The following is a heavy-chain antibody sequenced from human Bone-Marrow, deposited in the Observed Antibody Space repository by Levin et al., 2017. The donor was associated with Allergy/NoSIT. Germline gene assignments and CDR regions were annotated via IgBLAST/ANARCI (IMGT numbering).Heavy chain of an antibody. D-gene: IGHD5-12*01. J-gene: IGHJ4*02. Sequence: PSETLSLTCTVSGASVSNPHCGCFWGWVRQTAGEGLDWIGTIDYAGTTHYNPSLRSRVTISIDTSTNQFSLKLTSATATDSGVYFCARIYGGYDYWGQGARVTVSS. CDR2: IDYAGTT. CDR3: ARIYGGYDY. CDR1: GASVSNPHCGCF. V-gene: IGHV4-39*01.